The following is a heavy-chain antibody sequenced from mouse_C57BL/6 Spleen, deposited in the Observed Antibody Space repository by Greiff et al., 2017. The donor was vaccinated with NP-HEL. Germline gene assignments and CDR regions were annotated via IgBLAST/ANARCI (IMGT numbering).Heavy chain of an antibody. V-gene: IGHV1-82*01. CDR1: GYAFSSSW. D-gene: IGHD3-2*02. CDR3: ARGTAQATSYFDY. J-gene: IGHJ2*01. Sequence: QVQLQQSGPELVKPGASVKISCKASGYAFSSSWMNWVKQRPGKGLEWIGRIYPGDGDTNYNGKFKGKATLTADKSSSTAYMQLSSLTSEDSAVYFCARGTAQATSYFDYWGQGTTLTVSS. CDR2: IYPGDGDT.